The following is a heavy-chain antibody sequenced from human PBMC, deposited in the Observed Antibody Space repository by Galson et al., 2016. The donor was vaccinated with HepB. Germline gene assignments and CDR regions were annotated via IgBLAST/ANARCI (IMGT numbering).Heavy chain of an antibody. CDR1: GFNFNIYS. J-gene: IGHJ6*02. V-gene: IGHV3-30*04. D-gene: IGHD2-2*01. Sequence: SLRLSCAASGFNFNIYSMNWVRQAPGKGLQWVAVISSDGITKYSADSVKGRFTISRDTSKNTVFLQMNDLRPEDTGVYYCARRVGSRNRCPYTGSPSGMDVWGQGTAVTVSS. CDR3: ARRVGSRNRCPYTGSPSGMDV. CDR2: ISSDGITK.